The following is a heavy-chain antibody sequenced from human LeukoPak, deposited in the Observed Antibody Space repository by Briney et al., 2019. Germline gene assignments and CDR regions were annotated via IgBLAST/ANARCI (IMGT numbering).Heavy chain of an antibody. CDR1: GYTFTSYG. Sequence: ASVKVSCKASGYTFTSYGIGWVRQAPGQGLEWMGWISPYNGNTKYPQKFQGRVIMTTDTATTTAYMELRSLTSDDTAMYYCAGQGRYAWSWFDPWGQGTLVTVSS. CDR3: AGQGRYAWSWFDP. J-gene: IGHJ5*02. V-gene: IGHV1-18*01. CDR2: ISPYNGNT. D-gene: IGHD3-3*01.